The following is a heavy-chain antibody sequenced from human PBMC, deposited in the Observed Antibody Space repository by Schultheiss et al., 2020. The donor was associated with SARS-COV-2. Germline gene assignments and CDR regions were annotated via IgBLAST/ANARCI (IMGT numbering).Heavy chain of an antibody. CDR1: GGSISSSSYY. V-gene: IGHV4-39*07. Sequence: SETLSLTCTVSGGSISSSSYYWGWIRQPPGKGLEWIGEINHSGSTNYNPSLKSRVTISVDTSKNQFSLKLSSVTAADTAVYYCARPGIQLWLQFDYWGQGTLVTVSS. D-gene: IGHD5-18*01. CDR2: INHSGST. CDR3: ARPGIQLWLQFDY. J-gene: IGHJ4*02.